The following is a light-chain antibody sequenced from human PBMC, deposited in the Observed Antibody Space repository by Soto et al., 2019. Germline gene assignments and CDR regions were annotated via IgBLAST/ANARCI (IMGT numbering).Light chain of an antibody. Sequence: SYELTQPSSVSVSPGQTARITCSGDVLAKKYARWFQQKPGQAPVLVIYKDTERPSGIPERFSGSSSGTTVTLTISGAQVEDESYYYCYSAADINVVFGGGTKLTVL. CDR1: VLAKKY. V-gene: IGLV3-27*01. J-gene: IGLJ2*01. CDR3: YSAADINVV. CDR2: KDT.